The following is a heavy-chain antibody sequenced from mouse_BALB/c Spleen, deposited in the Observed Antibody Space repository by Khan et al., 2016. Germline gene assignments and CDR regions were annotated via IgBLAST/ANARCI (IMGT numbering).Heavy chain of an antibody. J-gene: IGHJ1*01. CDR3: TGGNPWYCDG. CDR1: GFTLSTYW. V-gene: IGHV6-3*02. CDR2: IRFSSDNYTT. Sequence: EVKLEESGGGLVQPGGSMKFSCEASGFTLSTYWMSWVRQSPQKGLEWVAEIRFSSDNYTTHHAQSVQGSFTISRDDSKSRLSLQMNSSRAEDTGIYYDTGGNPWYCDGWGAGTTVTVSS. D-gene: IGHD1-1*02.